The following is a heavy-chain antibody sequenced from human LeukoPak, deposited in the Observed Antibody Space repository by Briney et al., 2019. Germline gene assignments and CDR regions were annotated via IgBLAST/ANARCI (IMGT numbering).Heavy chain of an antibody. CDR2: ISGSGGST. CDR1: GFTFSSYA. V-gene: IGHV3-23*01. Sequence: GGSLRLSCAASGFTFSSYAMSWVLQAPGKGLEWVSAISGSGGSTYYADSVKGRFTISRDNSKNTLYLQMNSLRAEDTAVYYCAKDEDIVVVPAAEYFQHWGQGTLVTVSS. CDR3: AKDEDIVVVPAAEYFQH. J-gene: IGHJ1*01. D-gene: IGHD2-2*01.